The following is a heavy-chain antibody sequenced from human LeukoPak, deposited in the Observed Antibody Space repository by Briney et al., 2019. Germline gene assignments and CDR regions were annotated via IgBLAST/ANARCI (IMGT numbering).Heavy chain of an antibody. V-gene: IGHV1-8*01. CDR3: ARGRGDGSAYYPDY. CDR1: GYTFTSYD. D-gene: IGHD3-22*01. CDR2: MNPSSVNT. J-gene: IGHJ4*02. Sequence: ASVKVSCKASGYTFTSYDINWVRQAPGQGLEWMGWMNPSSVNTGYAQKFQGRVTMTRNTSISTAYMELSSLRSEDTAVYYCARGRGDGSAYYPDYWGQGTLVTVSS.